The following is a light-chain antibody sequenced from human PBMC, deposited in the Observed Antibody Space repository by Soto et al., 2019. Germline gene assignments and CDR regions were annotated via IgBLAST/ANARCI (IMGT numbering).Light chain of an antibody. CDR1: QSVSSN. CDR2: GAS. Sequence: EIVMTQSPATLSVSPGERATLSCRASQSVSSNLAWYQQKPGQAPRLLIYGASTRATGIPARFRGSASGTEFTLTISSLQSEDFAVYYCQQYNNWPPLTFGGGTKVEIK. J-gene: IGKJ4*01. CDR3: QQYNNWPPLT. V-gene: IGKV3-15*01.